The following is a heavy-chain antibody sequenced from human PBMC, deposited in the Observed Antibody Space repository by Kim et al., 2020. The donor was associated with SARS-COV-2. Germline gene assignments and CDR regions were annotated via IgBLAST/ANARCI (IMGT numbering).Heavy chain of an antibody. CDR1: GGSISNHY. V-gene: IGHV4-59*11. CDR3: ARDPPGPDYPFDL. D-gene: IGHD5-12*01. CDR2: IDYSGGT. Sequence: SETLSLTCIVSGGSISNHYWSWIRQTPGKGLEWIGYIDYSGGTNSNPSLKSRVTISLDTSKNQFSLKLSSVTAADTAVYYCARDPPGPDYPFDLWGQGTMVTVSS. J-gene: IGHJ3*01.